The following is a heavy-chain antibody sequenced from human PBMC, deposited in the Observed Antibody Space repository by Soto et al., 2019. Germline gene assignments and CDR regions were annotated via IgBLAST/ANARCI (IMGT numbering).Heavy chain of an antibody. V-gene: IGHV4-34*01. CDR1: GGSFSGHY. CDR3: ARGGIAARRRSLRPSDY. Sequence: SETLSLTCAVYGGSFSGHYWRWIRQPPGKGLEWIGEINHSGSTNYNPSLKSRVTISVDTSKNQFSLKLSSVTAADTAVYYCARGGIAARRRSLRPSDYWGQGTLVTVSS. D-gene: IGHD6-6*01. J-gene: IGHJ4*02. CDR2: INHSGST.